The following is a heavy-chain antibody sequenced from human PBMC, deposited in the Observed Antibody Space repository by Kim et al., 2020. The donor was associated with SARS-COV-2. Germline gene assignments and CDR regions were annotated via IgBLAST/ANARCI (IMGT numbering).Heavy chain of an antibody. Sequence: TYYADSVKGRFTISRDNSKNTLYLQMSSLRAEDTAVYYCAKGGIRGDNDYWGQGTLVTVSS. J-gene: IGHJ4*02. V-gene: IGHV3-23*01. CDR2: T. D-gene: IGHD4-17*01. CDR3: AKGGIRGDNDY.